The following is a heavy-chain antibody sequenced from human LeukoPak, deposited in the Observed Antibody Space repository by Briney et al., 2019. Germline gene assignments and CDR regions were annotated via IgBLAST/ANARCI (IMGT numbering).Heavy chain of an antibody. V-gene: IGHV3-7*01. D-gene: IGHD3-10*01. CDR2: IKGDGSEK. CDR1: GFTFSSYS. Sequence: GGSLRLSCAASGFTFSSYSMNWVRQAPGKGLEWVANIKGDGSEKFYVDSVKGRFTISRDNAKNSLYLQMNSLRAEDTAVYYCARESLWFGESLDYWGQGTLVTVSS. CDR3: ARESLWFGESLDY. J-gene: IGHJ4*02.